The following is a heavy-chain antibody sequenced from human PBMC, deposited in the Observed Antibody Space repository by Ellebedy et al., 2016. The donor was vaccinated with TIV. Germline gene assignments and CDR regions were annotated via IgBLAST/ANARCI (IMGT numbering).Heavy chain of an antibody. Sequence: PGGSLRLSCAASGFTFDDYAMHWVRQAPGKGLEWVSGISWNSGSIGYADSVKGRFTISRDNSKNSLYLQMNSLRTEDTALYCCAKGGYYYDSSGYYKKSYYYYGMDVWGQGTTVTVSS. J-gene: IGHJ6*02. CDR3: AKGGYYYDSSGYYKKSYYYYGMDV. CDR1: GFTFDDYA. CDR2: ISWNSGSI. D-gene: IGHD3-22*01. V-gene: IGHV3-9*01.